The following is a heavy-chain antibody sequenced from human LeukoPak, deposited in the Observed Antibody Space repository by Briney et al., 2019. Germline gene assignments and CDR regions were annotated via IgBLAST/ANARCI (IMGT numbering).Heavy chain of an antibody. J-gene: IGHJ4*02. D-gene: IGHD5-24*01. Sequence: SGTLSLTCAVSGGSISSSNWWSWVRQPPGKGLEWIGEIYHSGSTNYNPSLKSRVTISVDTSKNQFSLKLTSVTAADTAVYYCARENGYNYDYWGQGTLVTVSS. CDR3: ARENGYNYDY. V-gene: IGHV4-4*02. CDR2: IYHSGST. CDR1: GGSISSSNW.